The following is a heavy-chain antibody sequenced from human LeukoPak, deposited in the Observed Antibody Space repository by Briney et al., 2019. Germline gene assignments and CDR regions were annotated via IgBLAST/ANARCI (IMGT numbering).Heavy chain of an antibody. CDR3: ARDLGYCSGGSCFDY. CDR1: GGTFSSYA. J-gene: IGHJ4*02. CDR2: IIPIFGTA. D-gene: IGHD2-15*01. Sequence: GASVKVSCKASGGTFSSYAISWVRQAPGQGLEWMGGIIPIFGTANYAQKFQGRVTITTDESTSTAYMELSSLRPEDTAVYYCARDLGYCSGGSCFDYWGQGTLVTVSS. V-gene: IGHV1-69*05.